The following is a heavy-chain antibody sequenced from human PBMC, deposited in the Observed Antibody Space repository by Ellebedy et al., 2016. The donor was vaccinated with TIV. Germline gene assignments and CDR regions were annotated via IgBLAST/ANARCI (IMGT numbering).Heavy chain of an antibody. CDR3: ARFGGSSPGSQNGMEV. CDR1: GYSFANYW. V-gene: IGHV5-51*01. D-gene: IGHD3-3*01. Sequence: GGSLRLXXKGSGYSFANYWIGWVRQMPGKGLEWMGIIYPGDSDTRYSPSFQGRVTISADKSISTTYLQWRRLNASDSAMYYCARFGGSSPGSQNGMEVWGQGTTVTVPS. J-gene: IGHJ6*02. CDR2: IYPGDSDT.